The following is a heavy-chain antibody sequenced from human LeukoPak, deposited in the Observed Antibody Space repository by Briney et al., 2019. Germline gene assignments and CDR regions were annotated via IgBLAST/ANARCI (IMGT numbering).Heavy chain of an antibody. CDR2: VDPEDGDK. D-gene: IGHD1-1*01. Sequence: ASVKVSCKVSGNTLAQVSIHWVRQAPGKGLEWMGGVDPEDGDKFYAEKLQGRITMVEDFSTDTAYMELRNLTSDDTAVYYCVSDNCNDGRCSIRLDFWGQGSLISVST. V-gene: IGHV1-24*01. J-gene: IGHJ4*02. CDR3: VSDNCNDGRCSIRLDF. CDR1: GNTLAQVS.